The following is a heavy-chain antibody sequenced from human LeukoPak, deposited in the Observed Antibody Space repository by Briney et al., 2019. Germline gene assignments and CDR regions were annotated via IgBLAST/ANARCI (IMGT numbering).Heavy chain of an antibody. CDR2: IIPIFGTA. D-gene: IGHD3-10*01. V-gene: IGHV1-69*13. J-gene: IGHJ4*02. Sequence: GASVKVSCKASRGTFSSYAISWVRQAPGQGLEWMGGIIPIFGTANYAQKFQGRVTITADESTSTAYMELSSLRSEDTAVYYCARAYYYGSGSYYDYWGQGTLVTVSS. CDR1: RGTFSSYA. CDR3: ARAYYYGSGSYYDY.